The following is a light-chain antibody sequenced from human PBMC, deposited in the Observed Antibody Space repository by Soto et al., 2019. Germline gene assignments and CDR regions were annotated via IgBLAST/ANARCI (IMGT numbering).Light chain of an antibody. CDR2: KAS. CDR1: QSISSW. V-gene: IGKV1-5*03. CDR3: QQYKSYVWT. J-gene: IGKJ1*01. Sequence: DIQMTLSPSTLSASVTVRVTITCRASQSISSWLAWYQQKPGKAPKLLIYKASSLESGVPLRVSGSGSGTEFTPAFSSLQPDDFATYYCQQYKSYVWTFGQGTKVEIK.